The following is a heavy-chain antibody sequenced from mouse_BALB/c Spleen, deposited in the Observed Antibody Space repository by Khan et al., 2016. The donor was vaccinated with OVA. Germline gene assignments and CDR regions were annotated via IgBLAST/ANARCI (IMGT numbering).Heavy chain of an antibody. CDR3: TRGGYDGLAY. J-gene: IGHJ3*01. V-gene: IGHV1S81*02. Sequence: QVRLQQSGAELVKPGASVKLSCKASGYTFTSYYMYWVKQRPGQGLEWIGEINPSNGGTNFNEKFKSKATLTADKSSSTAYMQFTSLTSEDSTVFYCTRGGYDGLAYWGQGTLVTVSA. CDR2: INPSNGGT. D-gene: IGHD2-2*01. CDR1: GYTFTSYY.